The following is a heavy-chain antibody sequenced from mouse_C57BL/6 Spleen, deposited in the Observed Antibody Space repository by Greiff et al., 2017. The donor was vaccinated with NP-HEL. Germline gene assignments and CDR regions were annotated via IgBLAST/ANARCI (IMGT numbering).Heavy chain of an antibody. V-gene: IGHV1-69*01. Sequence: QVQLQQPGAELVMPGASVKLSCKASGYTFTSYWMHWVKQRPGQGLEWIGEIDPSDSYTNYNQKFKGKSTLTVDKSSSTAYMQLSSLTSEDSAVYYCARSGSNDRYFDYWGQGTTLTVSS. CDR1: GYTFTSYW. J-gene: IGHJ2*01. CDR3: ARSGSNDRYFDY. CDR2: IDPSDSYT. D-gene: IGHD2-12*01.